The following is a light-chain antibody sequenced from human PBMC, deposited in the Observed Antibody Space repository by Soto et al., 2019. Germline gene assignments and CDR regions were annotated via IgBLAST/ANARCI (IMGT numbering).Light chain of an antibody. V-gene: IGKV3-20*01. CDR2: AAS. Sequence: EIVLTQSPGTLSLSPGERATLSCRASQRVSSSLLAWYQQKPGQAPRPLISAASSRATGIPDRFSGSGSGTDFTLTISSLEPEDFAVYYCQTYGDSLFTFGPGT. CDR3: QTYGDSLFT. CDR1: QRVSSSL. J-gene: IGKJ3*01.